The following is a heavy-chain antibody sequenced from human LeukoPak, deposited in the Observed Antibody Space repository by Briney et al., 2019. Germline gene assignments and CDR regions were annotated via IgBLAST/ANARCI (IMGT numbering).Heavy chain of an antibody. D-gene: IGHD3-16*01. CDR2: IYYSGST. V-gene: IGHV4-59*07. J-gene: IGHJ4*02. CDR3: AYHFGGQTPFRDY. Sequence: PSDTLSLTCTVSGGSLSNYYWSWIRQPPGKGLGWIGYIYYSGSTNYNPSLKSRVTISVDTSKNQFSLKLTSVTAADTAVYYCAYHFGGQTPFRDYWGQGTLVTVSS. CDR1: GGSLSNYY.